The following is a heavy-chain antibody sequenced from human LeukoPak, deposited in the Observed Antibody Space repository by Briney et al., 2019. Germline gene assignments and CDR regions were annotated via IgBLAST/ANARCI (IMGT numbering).Heavy chain of an antibody. D-gene: IGHD3-10*01. J-gene: IGHJ5*02. Sequence: GASVKVSCKASGYTFTSYGTSWVRQAPGQGLEWMGWISAYNGNTNYAQKLQGRVTMTTDTSTSTAYMELRSLRSDDTAVYYCARGEVITMVRGVIGSNWFDLWGQGTLVTVSS. CDR2: ISAYNGNT. CDR3: ARGEVITMVRGVIGSNWFDL. CDR1: GYTFTSYG. V-gene: IGHV1-18*01.